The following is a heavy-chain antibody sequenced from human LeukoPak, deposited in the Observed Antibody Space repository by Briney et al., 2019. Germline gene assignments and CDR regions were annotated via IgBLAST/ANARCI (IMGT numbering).Heavy chain of an antibody. V-gene: IGHV1-18*01. CDR2: ISAYNGNT. CDR3: ARDEGYCSSTSCPEAY. Sequence: ASVKVSCKASGYTFTSYGISWVRQAPGQGLEWMGWISAYNGNTNYAQKLQGRATMTTDTSTSTAYMELRSLRSDDTAVYYCARDEGYCSSTSCPEAYWGQGTLVTVSS. J-gene: IGHJ4*02. D-gene: IGHD2-2*01. CDR1: GYTFTSYG.